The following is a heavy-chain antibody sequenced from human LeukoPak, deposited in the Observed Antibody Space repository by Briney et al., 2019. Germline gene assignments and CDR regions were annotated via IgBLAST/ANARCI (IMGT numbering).Heavy chain of an antibody. J-gene: IGHJ5*02. V-gene: IGHV3-30-3*01. D-gene: IGHD4-17*01. CDR1: GFTFSSYA. Sequence: GGSLRLSCAASGFTFSSYAMHWARQAPGKGLEWVAVISYDGSSKYYADSVKGRFTISRDNAKNSLYLQMNSLRAEDTAVYYCARENYGDYDFPDWFDPWGQGTLVTVSS. CDR2: ISYDGSSK. CDR3: ARENYGDYDFPDWFDP.